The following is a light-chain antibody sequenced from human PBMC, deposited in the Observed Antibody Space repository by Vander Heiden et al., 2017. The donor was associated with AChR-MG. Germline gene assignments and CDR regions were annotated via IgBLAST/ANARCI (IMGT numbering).Light chain of an antibody. Sequence: DIQLTQSPSTLSASVGDRVTITCRASEGIGLWLAWHQQRPGKAPKLLIYKTSTLQEDVPARFSGSGSGTEFTLTISGLQADDVATYYCQQYDSYPTTFGQGTKVEIK. V-gene: IGKV1-5*03. J-gene: IGKJ1*01. CDR2: KTS. CDR1: EGIGLW. CDR3: QQYDSYPTT.